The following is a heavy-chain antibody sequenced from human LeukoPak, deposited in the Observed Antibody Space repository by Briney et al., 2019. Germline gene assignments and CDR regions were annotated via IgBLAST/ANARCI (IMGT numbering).Heavy chain of an antibody. J-gene: IGHJ4*02. D-gene: IGHD6-6*01. V-gene: IGHV4-39*07. Sequence: SETLSLTCTVSGGSMSSGDYYWAWVRQPPGKGLEWIGSISYSGRTFYKPPLTSRVAMSMDASKSQFSLRLSSVTAADAAVYYCVRETSSSAHYWGQGTLVTVSS. CDR1: GGSMSSGDYY. CDR3: VRETSSSAHY. CDR2: ISYSGRT.